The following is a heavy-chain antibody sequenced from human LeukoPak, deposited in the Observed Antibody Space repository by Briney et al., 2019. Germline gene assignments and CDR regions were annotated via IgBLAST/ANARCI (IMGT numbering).Heavy chain of an antibody. CDR3: ARERYYYASRGIDY. CDR1: GFTFSSYE. Sequence: GGSLRLSCAASGFTFSSYEMNWVRQAPGKGLEWISYISSSGSTIYYADSVKGRFTISRDNAKNSLYLQMNSLSAEDTAVYYCARERYYYASRGIDYWGQGTLVTVSS. J-gene: IGHJ4*02. CDR2: ISSSGSTI. D-gene: IGHD3-10*01. V-gene: IGHV3-48*03.